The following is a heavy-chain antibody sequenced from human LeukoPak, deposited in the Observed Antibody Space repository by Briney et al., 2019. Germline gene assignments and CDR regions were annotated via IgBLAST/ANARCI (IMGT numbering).Heavy chain of an antibody. CDR2: IIPIFGTA. CDR3: ARDRLVKYYYYYYYMDV. J-gene: IGHJ6*03. V-gene: IGHV1-69*13. CDR1: GGTFSSYA. Sequence: ASVKVSCKASGGTFSSYAISWVRQAPGQGREWMGGIIPIFGTANYAQKFQGRVTITADESTSTAYMELSSLRSEDTAVYYCARDRLVKYYYYYYYMDVWGERTTVTVSS. D-gene: IGHD4-23*01.